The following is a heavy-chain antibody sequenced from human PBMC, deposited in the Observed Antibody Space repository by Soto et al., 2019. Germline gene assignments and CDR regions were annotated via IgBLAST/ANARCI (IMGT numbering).Heavy chain of an antibody. D-gene: IGHD3-10*01. V-gene: IGHV4-34*01. CDR3: ARVGITMVRGAIYYYYYMDV. CDR2: INHSGST. CDR1: GGSFSGYY. J-gene: IGHJ6*03. Sequence: PSETLSLTCAVYGGSFSGYYWSWIRQPPGKGLEWIGEINHSGSTNYNPSLKSRVTISVDTSKNQFSLKLSSVTAADTAVYYCARVGITMVRGAIYYYYYMDVWGKGTTVTVS.